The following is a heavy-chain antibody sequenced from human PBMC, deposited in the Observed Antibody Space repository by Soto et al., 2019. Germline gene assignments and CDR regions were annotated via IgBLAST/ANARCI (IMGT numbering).Heavy chain of an antibody. CDR3: ARADLGYCSGGSCYPEDYYYYMDV. D-gene: IGHD2-15*01. J-gene: IGHJ6*03. CDR1: GGSISSGGYY. V-gene: IGHV4-31*03. Sequence: PSETLSLTCTVSGGSISSGGYYWSWIRQHPGKGLEWIGYIYYSGSTYYNPSLKSRVTISVDTSKNQFSLKLSSVTAADTAVYYCARADLGYCSGGSCYPEDYYYYMDVWGKGTTVTVSS. CDR2: IYYSGST.